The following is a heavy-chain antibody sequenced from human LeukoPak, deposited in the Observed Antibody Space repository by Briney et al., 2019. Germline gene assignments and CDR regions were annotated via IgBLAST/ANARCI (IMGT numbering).Heavy chain of an antibody. CDR1: GFTFSGYW. J-gene: IGHJ4*02. Sequence: GGSLRLACAASGFTFSGYWMSWVRQAPGKGLEWVANIKQDGGERHYVGSVEGRFTISRDNAKNSLYLQMNSLRVEDTAFYFCARDKGDDEGSKFDSWGQGILVTVSS. V-gene: IGHV3-7*03. CDR3: ARDKGDDEGSKFDS. CDR2: IKQDGGER. D-gene: IGHD5-24*01.